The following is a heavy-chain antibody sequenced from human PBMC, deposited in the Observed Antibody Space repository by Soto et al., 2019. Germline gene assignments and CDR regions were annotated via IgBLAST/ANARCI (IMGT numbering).Heavy chain of an antibody. Sequence: EVQLLESGGGLVQPGGSLRLSCFASGFTFDNYAMNWVRQAPGKGLEWVSTIRGSGDVTYSADSVKGRFTVSRDNSKNTLYLQMNSLRAEDADVYYCVKGAAPTYAYYMDVWGQGTTVTVSS. J-gene: IGHJ6*03. D-gene: IGHD6-25*01. CDR3: VKGAAPTYAYYMDV. V-gene: IGHV3-23*01. CDR2: IRGSGDVT. CDR1: GFTFDNYA.